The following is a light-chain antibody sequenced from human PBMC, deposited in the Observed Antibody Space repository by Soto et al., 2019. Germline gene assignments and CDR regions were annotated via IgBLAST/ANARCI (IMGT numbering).Light chain of an antibody. J-gene: IGKJ2*01. CDR2: DAS. Sequence: DIQMTQSPSSLSASVGERVTITCQASQDISVYLNWYQQKPGKAPKLLISDASNLETGVPSRFSGSGSETDFTFSISSLQPEDFATYYCQQYNNLRYTFGQGTKLEIK. CDR1: QDISVY. CDR3: QQYNNLRYT. V-gene: IGKV1-33*01.